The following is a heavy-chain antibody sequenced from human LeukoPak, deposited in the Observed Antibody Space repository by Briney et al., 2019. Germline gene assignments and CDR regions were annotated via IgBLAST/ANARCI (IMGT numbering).Heavy chain of an antibody. D-gene: IGHD6-13*01. CDR1: GGSFSGYY. J-gene: IGHJ4*02. Sequence: SSETLSLTCAVYGGSFSGYYWSWIRQPPGKGLEWIGEINHSGSTNYNPSLKSRVTIPVDTSMNQFSLKVTSVTAADTAVYYCASGSSRFDFWGQGTLVTVSS. V-gene: IGHV4-34*01. CDR2: INHSGST. CDR3: ASGSSRFDF.